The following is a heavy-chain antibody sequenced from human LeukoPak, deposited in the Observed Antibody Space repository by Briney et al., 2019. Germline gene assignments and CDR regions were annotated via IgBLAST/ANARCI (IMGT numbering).Heavy chain of an antibody. CDR1: GGPISSGSYY. V-gene: IGHV4-61*02. Sequence: SQTLSLTCTVSGGPISSGSYYWSWIRQPAGKGLEWIGRIYTSGSTNYNPSLKSRVTISVDTSKNQFSLKLSSVTAADTAVYYCARDLGWLLAFDIWGQGTMVTVSS. CDR2: IYTSGST. CDR3: ARDLGWLLAFDI. D-gene: IGHD3-3*01. J-gene: IGHJ3*02.